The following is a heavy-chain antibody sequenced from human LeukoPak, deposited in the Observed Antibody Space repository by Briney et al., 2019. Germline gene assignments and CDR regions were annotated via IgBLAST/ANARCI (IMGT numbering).Heavy chain of an antibody. CDR3: AREGWISSNCHVIGDDKWFDP. V-gene: IGHV1-2*02. D-gene: IGHD3-10*01. Sequence: ASVKVSCKASGYTFSASLLHWVRQAPGQPLEWMGWINPNSGGTKCAQKFQGRVTLTTDTSIGTAYMDLSRLTSDDTAVYYCAREGWISSNCHVIGDDKWFDPWGQGTLVTVSS. CDR2: INPNSGGT. J-gene: IGHJ5*02. CDR1: GYTFSASL.